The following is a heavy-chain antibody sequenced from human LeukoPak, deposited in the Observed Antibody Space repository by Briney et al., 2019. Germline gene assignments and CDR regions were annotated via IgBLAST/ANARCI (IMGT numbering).Heavy chain of an antibody. CDR3: ARGGDYYDTSGFNGRY. D-gene: IGHD3-22*01. CDR1: GFTFSNYY. J-gene: IGHJ4*02. Sequence: GGSLRLSRAASGFTFSNYYMSWIRQAPGKGLEWVSYISSSGSTIYYADSVKGRSTISRDDAKNSLYLQMNSLRAEDTAVYYCARGGDYYDTSGFNGRYWGQGTLSPSPQ. CDR2: ISSSGSTI. V-gene: IGHV3-11*01.